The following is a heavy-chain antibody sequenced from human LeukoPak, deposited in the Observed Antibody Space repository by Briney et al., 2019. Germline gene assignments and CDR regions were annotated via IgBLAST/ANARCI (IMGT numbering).Heavy chain of an antibody. D-gene: IGHD3-10*01. CDR3: TPLPPMVRGVRTGLLFDP. CDR2: FDPEDGET. V-gene: IGHV1-24*01. Sequence: ASVKVSCTVSGYTLTELSMHCVRQAPGKGLEWMGGFDPEDGETIYAQKFQGGVTMTEDTSTDTAYMELSGLRSEDTAVYYCTPLPPMVRGVRTGLLFDPWGQGTLVTVSS. CDR1: GYTLTELS. J-gene: IGHJ5*02.